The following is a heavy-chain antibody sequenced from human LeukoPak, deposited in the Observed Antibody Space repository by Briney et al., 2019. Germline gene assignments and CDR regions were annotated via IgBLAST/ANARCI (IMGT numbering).Heavy chain of an antibody. V-gene: IGHV3-53*05. CDR3: ARAIGKSEGY. D-gene: IGHD4-23*01. CDR2: IYGDGRT. J-gene: IGHJ4*02. Sequence: TGGSLRLSCVVSGFTVSDNFMIWVRQAPGKGLERVSVIYGDGRTSYPDSVKGRFTISRDNSKNTLYLQMNSLRAEDTAVYYCARAIGKSEGYWGQGTLVTVSS. CDR1: GFTVSDNF.